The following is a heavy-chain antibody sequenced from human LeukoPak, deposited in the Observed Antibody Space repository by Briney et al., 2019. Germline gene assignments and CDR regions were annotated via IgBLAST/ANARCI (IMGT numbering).Heavy chain of an antibody. Sequence: SETLSLTCTVSGGSISSYYWSWIRQPPGKGLEWIGSIYYSGSTYYNPSLKSRVTISVDTSKNQFSLKLSSVTAADTAVYYCARQSIAAAGGDGYYYYGMDVWGQGTTVTVSS. D-gene: IGHD6-13*01. V-gene: IGHV4-59*05. J-gene: IGHJ6*02. CDR1: GGSISSYY. CDR2: IYYSGST. CDR3: ARQSIAAAGGDGYYYYGMDV.